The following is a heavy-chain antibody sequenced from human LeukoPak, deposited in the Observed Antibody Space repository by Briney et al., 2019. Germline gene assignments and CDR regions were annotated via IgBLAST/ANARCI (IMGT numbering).Heavy chain of an antibody. CDR2: IGGSRGSP. D-gene: IGHD4-17*01. CDR1: GFTFSSYA. V-gene: IGHV3-23*01. Sequence: GGSLRLSCAASGFTFSSYAMTWVRQAPGKGLEWVSTIGGSRGSPYFADSVKGRFSISRNNSKNTLYLQMDSLRAEDTALYYCAKNKRDFGAYWYYFDSWGQGTLVTVSS. J-gene: IGHJ4*02. CDR3: AKNKRDFGAYWYYFDS.